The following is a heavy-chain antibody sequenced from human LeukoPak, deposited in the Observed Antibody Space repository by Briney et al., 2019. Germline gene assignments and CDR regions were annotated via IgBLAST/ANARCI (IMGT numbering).Heavy chain of an antibody. V-gene: IGHV4-59*01. CDR2: IHYSGST. J-gene: IGHJ6*03. Sequence: PSETLSLTCTVSGGSINSYYWSWIRQPPGKGLQWIGGIHYSGSTNYNPSLKSRVTISVDTSKNQFSLKLSSVTAADTAVYYCARTTMVRGTYYMDVWGKGTTVTISS. CDR1: GGSINSYY. D-gene: IGHD3-10*01. CDR3: ARTTMVRGTYYMDV.